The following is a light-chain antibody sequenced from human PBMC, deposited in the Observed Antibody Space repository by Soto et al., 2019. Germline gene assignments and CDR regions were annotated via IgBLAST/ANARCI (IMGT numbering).Light chain of an antibody. V-gene: IGLV2-14*03. CDR3: SSYTSSSTWL. CDR1: SSDVGAYNY. CDR2: EVS. Sequence: QFALTQAASGSGSPGQSITISCTGTSSDVGAYNYVSWYQQHPGKAPKLMIYEVSNRPSGVSNRFSGSKSANTASLTISGLQAGDEADYYCSSYTSSSTWLFGGGTKVTVL. J-gene: IGLJ3*02.